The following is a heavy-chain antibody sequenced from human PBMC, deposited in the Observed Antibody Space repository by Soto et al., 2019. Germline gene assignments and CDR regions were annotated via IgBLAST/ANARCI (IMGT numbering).Heavy chain of an antibody. CDR2: INHRGST. D-gene: IGHD2-2*01. CDR3: ARRLYCSSTSCYFRYFDL. J-gene: IGHJ2*01. Sequence: QVQLQQWGAGLLKPSETLSLTCAVYGGSFSGYYWSWIRQPPGKGLEWIGEINHRGSTNYNPSLKSRVTISVDTSKNQFSLKLSSVTAADTAVYYCARRLYCSSTSCYFRYFDLWGRGTLVTVSS. V-gene: IGHV4-34*01. CDR1: GGSFSGYY.